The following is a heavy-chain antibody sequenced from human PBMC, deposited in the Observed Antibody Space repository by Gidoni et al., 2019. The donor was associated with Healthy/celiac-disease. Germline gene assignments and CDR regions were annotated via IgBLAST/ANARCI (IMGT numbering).Heavy chain of an antibody. CDR2: IKHSGST. D-gene: IGHD3-16*02. J-gene: IGHJ4*02. V-gene: IGHV4-34*01. CDR1: GGSFSGYY. CDR3: ARGLDYVWGSYRNHLDY. Sequence: QVQLQQWGAGLFKPSETLSLTCAVYGGSFSGYYWSWIRQPPGKGLEWIGEIKHSGSTNYNPSLKSRVTISVDTSKNQFSLKLSSVTAADTAVYYCARGLDYVWGSYRNHLDYWGQGTLVTVSS.